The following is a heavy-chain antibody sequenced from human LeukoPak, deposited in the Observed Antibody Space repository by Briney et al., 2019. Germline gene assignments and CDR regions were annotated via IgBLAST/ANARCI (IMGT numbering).Heavy chain of an antibody. Sequence: GGSLRLSCAASGFTFDSYAMNWVRQAPGKGLEWVSTVSGSGGSTYYADDSVKGRFTISRDNSKNTLCLHINSLRAEDSAVYYCAKDRQGSYFDHWGQGTLVTVSS. V-gene: IGHV3-23*01. CDR3: AKDRQGSYFDH. CDR2: VSGSGGST. D-gene: IGHD6-6*01. J-gene: IGHJ4*02. CDR1: GFTFDSYA.